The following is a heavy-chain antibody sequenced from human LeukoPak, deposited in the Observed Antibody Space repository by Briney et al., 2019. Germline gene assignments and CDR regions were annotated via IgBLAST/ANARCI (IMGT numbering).Heavy chain of an antibody. CDR1: GGSFSGYY. J-gene: IGHJ6*02. V-gene: IGHV4-34*01. CDR2: INHSGST. CDR3: ARGNTVTKYYYYGMDV. Sequence: SETLSLTCAVYGGSFSGYYWSWIRQPPGKGLEWIGEINHSGSTNYNPSLKSRVTISVDTSKNQFSLKLSSVTAADTAVYYCARGNTVTKYYYYGMDVWGQGTTVTVSS. D-gene: IGHD4-17*01.